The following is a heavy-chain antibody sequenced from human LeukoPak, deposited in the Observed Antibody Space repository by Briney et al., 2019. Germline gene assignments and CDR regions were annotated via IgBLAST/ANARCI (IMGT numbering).Heavy chain of an antibody. D-gene: IGHD3-3*01. CDR2: ISASGDVT. Sequence: GGSLRLSCEASRFSFSAYPMGWVRRAPGKGLEWGSGISASGDVTFHADPLKGRFTISRDNSKNTLYLQMDSLRAEDTAKYYCARSYDFWSAPGGWFDPWGQGTLVTVSS. V-gene: IGHV3-23*01. CDR1: RFSFSAYP. CDR3: ARSYDFWSAPGGWFDP. J-gene: IGHJ5*02.